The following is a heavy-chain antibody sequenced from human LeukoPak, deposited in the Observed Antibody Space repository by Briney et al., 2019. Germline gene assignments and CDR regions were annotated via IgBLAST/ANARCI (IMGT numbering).Heavy chain of an antibody. CDR2: ISSSSSYI. D-gene: IGHD4-17*01. V-gene: IGHV3-21*01. CDR1: GFTFSSYS. CDR3: ARAIDYGDPYFDY. Sequence: PGGSLRLSCAASGFTFSSYSMNWVRQAPGKGLEWVSSISSSSSYIYYADSVKGRFTISRDNAKNSLYLQMNSLRAEDTAVYYCARAIDYGDPYFDYWGQGTLVTVSS. J-gene: IGHJ4*02.